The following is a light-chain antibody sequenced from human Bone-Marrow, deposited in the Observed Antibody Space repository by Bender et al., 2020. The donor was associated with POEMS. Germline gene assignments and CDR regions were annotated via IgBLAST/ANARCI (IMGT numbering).Light chain of an antibody. CDR3: AAWDDSQNAWL. Sequence: QSVLSQPPSTSATPGQRVTISCSGGSSNIGRNSVNWYQQLPGTAPKLLIHTNSQRPSGVPERFSGSKSGTSGSLAITGLQSEDEADYYCAAWDDSQNAWLFGGGTKLTVL. CDR1: SSNIGRNS. J-gene: IGLJ3*02. CDR2: TNS. V-gene: IGLV1-44*01.